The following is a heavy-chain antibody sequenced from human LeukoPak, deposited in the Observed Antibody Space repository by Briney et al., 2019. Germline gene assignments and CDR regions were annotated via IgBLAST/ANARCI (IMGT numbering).Heavy chain of an antibody. CDR1: GYSFTGHY. J-gene: IGHJ4*02. CDR2: INPNSGGT. Sequence: ASVKVSCKASGYSFTGHYMHWVRQAPGQGLEWMGWINPNSGGTNYAQKFQGRVTMTRDTSISTAYMELSRLRSDDTAVYYCARVVFRIETDYWGQGTLVTVSS. CDR3: ARVVFRIETDY. D-gene: IGHD5-24*01. V-gene: IGHV1-2*02.